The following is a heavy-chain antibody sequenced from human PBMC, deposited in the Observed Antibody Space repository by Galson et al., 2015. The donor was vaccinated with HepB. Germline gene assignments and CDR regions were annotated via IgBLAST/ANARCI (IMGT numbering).Heavy chain of an antibody. V-gene: IGHV1-8*01. CDR1: GYTFTSYD. Sequence: SVKVSCKASGYTFTSYDINWVRQATGQGLEWMGWMNPNSGNTGYAQKFQGRVTMTRNTSISTAYMELSSLRSEDTAVYYCARGRYCSSTSCYTYWFDPWGQGTLVTVSS. J-gene: IGHJ5*02. CDR2: MNPNSGNT. D-gene: IGHD2-2*02. CDR3: ARGRYCSSTSCYTYWFDP.